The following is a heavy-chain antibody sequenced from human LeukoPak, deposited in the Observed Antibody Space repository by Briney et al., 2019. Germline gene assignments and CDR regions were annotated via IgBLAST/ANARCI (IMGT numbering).Heavy chain of an antibody. CDR2: IDSSSSTI. CDR1: GFTFSTYS. D-gene: IGHD2-15*01. V-gene: IGHV3-48*02. Sequence: PGGSLRLSCAASGFTFSTYSMNWVRQAPGKGLEWVSYIDSSSSTIYYADSVKGRFTISRDNAKNSLYLQMNSLRDEDTAVYYCARTLQDPYYFDYWGQGTLVTVSS. CDR3: ARTLQDPYYFDY. J-gene: IGHJ4*02.